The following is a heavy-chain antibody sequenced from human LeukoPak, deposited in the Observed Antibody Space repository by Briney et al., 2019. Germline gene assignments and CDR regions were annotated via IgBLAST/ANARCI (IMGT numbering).Heavy chain of an antibody. Sequence: TGGSLRLSCAASGFTFSNAWMSWVRQAPGKGLVWNGRIKSKTDGGTTDYAAPVKGRFTISRDDSKHTLYLQMNSLKTEDTPVYYCTTEGSSFDYWGQGTQVTVSS. CDR2: IKSKTDGGTT. CDR1: GFTFSNAW. CDR3: TTEGSSFDY. V-gene: IGHV3-15*01. J-gene: IGHJ4*02. D-gene: IGHD1-1*01.